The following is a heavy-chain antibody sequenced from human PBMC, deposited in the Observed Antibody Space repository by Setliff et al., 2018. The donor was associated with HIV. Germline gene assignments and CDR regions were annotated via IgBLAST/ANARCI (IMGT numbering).Heavy chain of an antibody. Sequence: ASVKVSCKASGHTFANSYLHWVRQGPGQGLEWMGIINPSGGSTSYAQKFQGRVTMTRDTSTSTFYMELSSLRSEDTAVYYCARANCGGDFISPCGIDYWGQGTLVTVSS. CDR2: INPSGGST. J-gene: IGHJ4*02. CDR3: ARANCGGDFISPCGIDY. V-gene: IGHV1-46*01. CDR1: GHTFANSY. D-gene: IGHD2-21*02.